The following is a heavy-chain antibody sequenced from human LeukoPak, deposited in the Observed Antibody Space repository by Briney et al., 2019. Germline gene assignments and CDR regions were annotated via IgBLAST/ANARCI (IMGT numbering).Heavy chain of an antibody. CDR2: IYSGGST. J-gene: IGHJ4*02. D-gene: IGHD3-3*01. CDR1: GFTVSSNY. CDR3: ARAPRRITNPLGY. V-gene: IGHV3-66*01. Sequence: GGSLRLSCAASGFTVSSNYMSWVRQAPGKGLEWVSVIYSGGSTYYADSVKGRFTISRDNSKNTLYLQMNGLRAEDTAVYYCARAPRRITNPLGYWGQGTLVTVSS.